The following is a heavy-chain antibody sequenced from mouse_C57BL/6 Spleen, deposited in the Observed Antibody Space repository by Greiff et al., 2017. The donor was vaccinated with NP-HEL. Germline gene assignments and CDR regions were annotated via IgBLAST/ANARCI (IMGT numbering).Heavy chain of an antibody. CDR3: ARDDEPPDY. J-gene: IGHJ2*01. Sequence: EVHLVESGGGLVKPGGSLKLSCAASGFTFSSYAMSWVRQTPEKRLEWVATISDGGSYTYYPDNVKGRFTISRDNAKNNLYLQMSHLKSEDTAMYYCARDDEPPDYWGQGTTLTVSS. CDR1: GFTFSSYA. CDR2: ISDGGSYT. V-gene: IGHV5-4*01.